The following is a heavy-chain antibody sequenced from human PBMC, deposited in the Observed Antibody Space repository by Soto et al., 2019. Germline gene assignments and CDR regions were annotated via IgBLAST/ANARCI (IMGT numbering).Heavy chain of an antibody. CDR3: ARDPQMATITWYAFDI. CDR2: IYYSGST. D-gene: IGHD5-12*01. CDR1: GGSISSYY. V-gene: IGHV4-59*01. Sequence: SETLSHTCTVSGGSISSYYWIWIRQPTGKGLEWIGYIYYSGSTNYNPSLKSRVTISVDTSKNQFSLKLSSVTAADTAVYYCARDPQMATITWYAFDIWGQGKMVTAS. J-gene: IGHJ3*02.